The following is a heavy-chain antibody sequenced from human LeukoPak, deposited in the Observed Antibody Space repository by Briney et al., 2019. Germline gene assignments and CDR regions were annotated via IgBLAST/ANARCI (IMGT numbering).Heavy chain of an antibody. CDR1: GYTFTSYG. D-gene: IGHD2-15*01. CDR2: ISAYNGNT. CDR3: ARSQGHRLLNYYSYYMDV. Sequence: ASVKVSCKASGYTFTSYGISWVRQAPGQGLEWMGWISAYNGNTDYAQKFQGRVTMTTDTSTNTAYMDLRSLRSDDTAVYYCARSQGHRLLNYYSYYMDVWGKGTTVTVSS. V-gene: IGHV1-18*01. J-gene: IGHJ6*03.